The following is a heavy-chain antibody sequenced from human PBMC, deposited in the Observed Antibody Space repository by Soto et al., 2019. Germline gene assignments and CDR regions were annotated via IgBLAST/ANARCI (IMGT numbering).Heavy chain of an antibody. CDR1: GFTFSSYG. J-gene: IGHJ6*02. D-gene: IGHD3-10*01. CDR3: AKRRQLGDFYYYGMDV. Sequence: QVHLVESGGGVVQPGKSLRLSCAASGFTFSSYGMHWVRQAPGMRLEWVAIISYDGSNQYYADSVKGRFTISRHNSKNTLYLQMNSLRAEDTAVYYCAKRRQLGDFYYYGMDVWGQGTTVTVYS. CDR2: ISYDGSNQ. V-gene: IGHV3-30*18.